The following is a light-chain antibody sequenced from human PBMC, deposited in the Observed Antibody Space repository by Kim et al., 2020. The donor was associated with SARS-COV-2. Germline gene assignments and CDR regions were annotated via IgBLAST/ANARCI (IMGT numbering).Light chain of an antibody. Sequence: APLSVSPGERATLFCRASQSVTTNLAWYQHKPGQAPRLLIYSASTRATGVPGRFAGSGSGTDFTLTISSLQSEDSATYYCHHGWTFGQGTKVDIK. J-gene: IGKJ1*01. V-gene: IGKV3-15*01. CDR2: SAS. CDR3: HHGWT. CDR1: QSVTTN.